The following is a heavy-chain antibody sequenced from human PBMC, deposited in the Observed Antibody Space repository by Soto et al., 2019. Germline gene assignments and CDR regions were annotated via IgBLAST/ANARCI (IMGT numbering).Heavy chain of an antibody. CDR3: AKGRYDFWSPYYFDS. V-gene: IGHV3-9*01. J-gene: IGHJ4*02. Sequence: PGGSLRLSCVGTGLNFDDFAMHWVRQAPGKGLEWVSGITWNSRVLACADSVKGRFTISRDNARNSLYLQMDSLRDEDTALYYCAKGRYDFWSPYYFDSWGQGXLVTVYS. CDR1: GLNFDDFA. CDR2: ITWNSRVL. D-gene: IGHD3-3*01.